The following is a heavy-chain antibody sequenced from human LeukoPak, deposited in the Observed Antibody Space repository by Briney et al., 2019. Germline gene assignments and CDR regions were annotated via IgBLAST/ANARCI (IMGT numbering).Heavy chain of an antibody. CDR3: ARGSVRFDP. Sequence: SETLSLTCAVYGGSFSGYYWSWIRQPPGKGLEWIGEINHSGSTNYNPSLKSRVTISVDTSKNQFSLRLTSVTAADTAVYYCARGSVRFDPWGQGTLVTVS. V-gene: IGHV4-34*01. J-gene: IGHJ5*02. CDR2: INHSGST. CDR1: GGSFSGYY.